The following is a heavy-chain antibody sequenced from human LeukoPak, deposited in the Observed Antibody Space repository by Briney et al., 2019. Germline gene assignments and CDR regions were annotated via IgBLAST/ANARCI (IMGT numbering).Heavy chain of an antibody. V-gene: IGHV5-51*01. CDR3: ARLARGVIISRYYGMDV. CDR1: GYSFTSYW. Sequence: GESLKISCTGSGYSFTSYWIGSVRQMPAKGLEWIGIIYPGDSDTRYSPSFQGQVTISADKSISTAYLQWSSLKASDTAMYYCARLARGVIISRYYGMDVWGKGTTVTVSS. D-gene: IGHD3-10*01. CDR2: IYPGDSDT. J-gene: IGHJ6*04.